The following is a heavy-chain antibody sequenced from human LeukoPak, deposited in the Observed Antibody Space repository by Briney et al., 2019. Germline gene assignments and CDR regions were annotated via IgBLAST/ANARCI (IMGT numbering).Heavy chain of an antibody. CDR1: GFTFSSYG. Sequence: GGSLRLSCAASGFTFSSYGMNWVRQAPGKGLEWLSYLSNTGNIHYAQSVKGRFTISRDNAKSSLYLQMDGLRAEDTAVYYCARGGDSRMIGDHWGQGILVTVAS. CDR2: LSNTGNI. D-gene: IGHD3-16*01. J-gene: IGHJ4*02. V-gene: IGHV3-48*01. CDR3: ARGGDSRMIGDH.